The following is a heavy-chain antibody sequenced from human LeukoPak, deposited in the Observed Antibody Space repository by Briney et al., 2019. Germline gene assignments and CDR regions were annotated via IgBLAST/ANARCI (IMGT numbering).Heavy chain of an antibody. J-gene: IGHJ6*02. D-gene: IGHD1-26*01. V-gene: IGHV1-2*02. CDR1: GYTFTGYY. Sequence: RASVKVSCKASGYTFTGYYMHWVRQAPGQGLEWMGWINPNSGGTNYAQKFQGRVTMTRDTSISTAYMELSRLRSDDTAVYYCARHVKSGSYGSQSLFDYGMDVWGQGTTVTVSS. CDR2: INPNSGGT. CDR3: ARHVKSGSYGSQSLFDYGMDV.